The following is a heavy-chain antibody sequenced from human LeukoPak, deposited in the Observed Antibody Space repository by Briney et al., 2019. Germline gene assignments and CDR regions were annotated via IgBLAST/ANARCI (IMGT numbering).Heavy chain of an antibody. CDR2: IRYDGSNK. J-gene: IGHJ4*02. D-gene: IGHD1-26*01. Sequence: GGSLRLSCATSGFTFTTFWMHWVRQAPGKGLEWVAFIRYDGSNKYYADSVKGRFTISRDNSKNTLYLQMNSLRAEDTAVYYCAKKVGFGPPWEWELLHTDYWGQGTLVTVSS. CDR1: GFTFTTFW. V-gene: IGHV3-30*02. CDR3: AKKVGFGPPWEWELLHTDY.